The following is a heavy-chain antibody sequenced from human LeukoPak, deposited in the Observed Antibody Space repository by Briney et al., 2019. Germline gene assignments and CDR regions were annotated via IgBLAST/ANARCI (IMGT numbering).Heavy chain of an antibody. CDR3: TKYRSATIVGGGFDY. CDR1: GFTFRNYA. Sequence: GGSLRLSCAVSGFTFRNYAMSWVRQAPGKGLEWVSAISGGGGTTYYADPVKGRFTISRDNSKNTLYLQMNSLRAEDRAVYYCTKYRSATIVGGGFDYWGQGTLATVSS. V-gene: IGHV3-23*01. CDR2: ISGGGGTT. J-gene: IGHJ4*02. D-gene: IGHD2-15*01.